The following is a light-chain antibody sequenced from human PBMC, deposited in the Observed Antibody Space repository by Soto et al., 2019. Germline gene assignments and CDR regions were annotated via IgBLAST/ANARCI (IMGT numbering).Light chain of an antibody. CDR3: SSYAGSSNV. CDR1: SSDVGGYEY. J-gene: IGLJ1*01. Sequence: QSALTQPASVSGAPGQSITISCTGTSSDVGGYEYVSWYQQHPGKAPKLMIFEVNSRPSGVSNRFSGSKSGNTASLTVSGLQDEDEADYYCSSYAGSSNVFGTGTKLTVL. CDR2: EVN. V-gene: IGLV2-14*01.